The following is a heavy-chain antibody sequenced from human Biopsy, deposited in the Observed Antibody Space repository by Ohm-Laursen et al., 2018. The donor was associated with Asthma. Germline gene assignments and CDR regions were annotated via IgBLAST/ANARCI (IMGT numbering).Heavy chain of an antibody. CDR1: GFTFSSYG. Sequence: SLRLSCAASGFTFSSYGMHWVRQAPGKGLEWVAVIWYDGSNKYYADSVKGRFTISRDNSKNTLYLQMNSLRAEDTAVYYCARGGLGYCSSTSCYQNYYYGMDVWGQGNPGHRLL. CDR2: IWYDGSNK. D-gene: IGHD2-2*01. V-gene: IGHV3-33*01. CDR3: ARGGLGYCSSTSCYQNYYYGMDV. J-gene: IGHJ6*02.